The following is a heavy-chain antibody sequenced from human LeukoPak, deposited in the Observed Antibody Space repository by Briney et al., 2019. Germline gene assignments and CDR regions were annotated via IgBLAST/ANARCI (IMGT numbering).Heavy chain of an antibody. J-gene: IGHJ4*02. CDR2: IWYDGSNK. D-gene: IGHD3-16*02. CDR3: ARSRSLRLGELSLLYY. V-gene: IGHV3-33*01. Sequence: PGGSLRLSCAASGFTFSSYGMHWVRQAPGKGLEWVAVIWYDGSNKYYADSVKGRFTISRDNSKNTLYLQMNSLRAEDTAVYYCARSRSLRLGELSLLYYWGQGTLVTVSS. CDR1: GFTFSSYG.